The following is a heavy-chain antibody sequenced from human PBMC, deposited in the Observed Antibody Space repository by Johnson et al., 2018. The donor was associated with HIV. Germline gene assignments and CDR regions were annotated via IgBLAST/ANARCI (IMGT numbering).Heavy chain of an antibody. V-gene: IGHV3-9*01. CDR1: GFTFDDYA. CDR2: ISWKSGSI. CDR3: AKSIAAAGTNAFDI. J-gene: IGHJ3*02. Sequence: QLVESGGGLVQPGRSLRLSCAASGFTFDDYAMHWVRQAPGKGLEWVSGISWKSGSIGYADSVKGRFTISRDNSKNTLYLQMNSLRAEDTAVYYCAKSIAAAGTNAFDIWGQGTMVTVSS. D-gene: IGHD6-13*01.